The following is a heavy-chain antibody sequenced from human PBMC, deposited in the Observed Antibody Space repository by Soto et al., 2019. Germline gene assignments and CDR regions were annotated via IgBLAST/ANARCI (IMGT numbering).Heavy chain of an antibody. CDR3: ARGPKGAPDY. CDR2: INPNSGGT. Sequence: GGSVKVSCKASGYTFTVYYMHCVRQSPGQGLDWMGWINPNSGGTNYAQKFQGRVTMTRDTSISTAYMELSRLRSDDTAVYYCARGPKGAPDYWGQGTLVTVSS. V-gene: IGHV1-2*02. D-gene: IGHD1-26*01. J-gene: IGHJ4*02. CDR1: GYTFTVYY.